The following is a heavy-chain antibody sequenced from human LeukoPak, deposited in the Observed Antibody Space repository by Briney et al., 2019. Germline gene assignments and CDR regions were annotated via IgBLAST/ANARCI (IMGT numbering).Heavy chain of an antibody. Sequence: GGSLSLSCAASGFTFSSYEMNWVRQAPGKGLEWVSKISSSGSAIYYADSVKGRFTISRDNAKSTLYLQMNSMRAEDTAVYYCARGGSLGYWGQGTLVTVSS. D-gene: IGHD6-19*01. J-gene: IGHJ4*02. CDR1: GFTFSSYE. CDR2: ISSSGSAI. V-gene: IGHV3-48*03. CDR3: ARGGSLGY.